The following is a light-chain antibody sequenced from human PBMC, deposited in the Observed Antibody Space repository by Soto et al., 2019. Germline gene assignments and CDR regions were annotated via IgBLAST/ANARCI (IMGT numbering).Light chain of an antibody. CDR2: KAS. CDR3: QHYNSSSEA. CDR1: QTISSW. J-gene: IGKJ1*01. V-gene: IGKV1-5*03. Sequence: DVQMTQSPSTLTASLGDRVTIPCRASQTISSWLAWYQQKPGKAPKLLIYKASTLKSGVPSRFRGSGSGTEFTLTISSLQPDDFETYYCQHYNSSSEAFGQGTKVDIK.